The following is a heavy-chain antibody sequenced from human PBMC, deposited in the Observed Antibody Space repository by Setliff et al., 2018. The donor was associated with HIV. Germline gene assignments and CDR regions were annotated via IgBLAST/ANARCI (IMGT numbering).Heavy chain of an antibody. J-gene: IGHJ6*03. CDR1: GGSVRGYY. D-gene: IGHD1-7*01. CDR2: IDHSGST. Sequence: SLTCAVYGGSVRGYYWSWIRQPPGKGLEWIGEIDHSGSTNYNPSLKSRVTISVDTSKNQFSLKLSSVTAADTAVYYCARDRSNWNYGKNYMDVWGKGTTVTVSS. V-gene: IGHV4-34*01. CDR3: ARDRSNWNYGKNYMDV.